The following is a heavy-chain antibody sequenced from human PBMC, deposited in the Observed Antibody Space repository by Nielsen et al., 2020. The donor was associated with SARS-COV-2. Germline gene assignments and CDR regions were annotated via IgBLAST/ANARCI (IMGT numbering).Heavy chain of an antibody. CDR3: ARDPNGLSGNSETNHFDY. Sequence: ASVKVSCKASGYTFTSYYMHWVRQAPGQGLEWMVIINPSGGSTSYAQKFQGRVTMTRDTSTSTVYMELSSLRSEDTAVYYCARDPNGLSGNSETNHFDYWGQGTLVTVSS. D-gene: IGHD4-23*01. J-gene: IGHJ4*02. CDR2: INPSGGST. V-gene: IGHV1-46*01. CDR1: GYTFTSYY.